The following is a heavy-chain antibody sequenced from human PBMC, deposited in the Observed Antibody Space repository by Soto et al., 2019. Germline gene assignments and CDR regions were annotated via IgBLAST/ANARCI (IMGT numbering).Heavy chain of an antibody. J-gene: IGHJ5*02. CDR3: ARVRGGGTDL. Sequence: GGSLRLSCAASGFTFSEHYMSWIRQAPGKGLEWVAYISSGGSHTDYADSVRGRFTGSRDNTKGSLYLQMNSLRDEDTAVYFCARVRGGGTDLLGPGTLVTVSS. CDR2: ISSGGSHT. CDR1: GFTFSEHY. V-gene: IGHV3-11*06. D-gene: IGHD3-16*01.